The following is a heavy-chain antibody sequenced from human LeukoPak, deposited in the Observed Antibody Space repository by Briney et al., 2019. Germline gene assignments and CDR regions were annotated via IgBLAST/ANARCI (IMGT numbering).Heavy chain of an antibody. CDR2: INWDGGST. CDR3: AKGDVDSPMTFYH. D-gene: IGHD5-18*01. V-gene: IGHV3-43*01. Sequence: PGGSLRLSCAVSGFMFYYYTMHWVRQAPGKSLEWVSLINWDGGSTYYAGSVKGRFTISRYNSKNSLYLQMNNLRTEDTALYYCAKGDVDSPMTFYHWGQGTLVTVSS. CDR1: GFMFYYYT. J-gene: IGHJ4*02.